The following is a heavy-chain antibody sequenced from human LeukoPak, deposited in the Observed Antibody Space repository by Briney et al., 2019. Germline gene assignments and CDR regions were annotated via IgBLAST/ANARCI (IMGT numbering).Heavy chain of an antibody. CDR2: IYYSGST. Sequence: SETLSLTCTVSGGSISSYYWSWIRQPPGKGLEWIGYIYYSGSTNYNPSLKSRVTISVDTSKNQFSLKLSSVTAADTAVYYCARQYYDFWSILDYFDYWGQGTLVTVSS. V-gene: IGHV4-59*08. CDR1: GGSISSYY. J-gene: IGHJ4*02. CDR3: ARQYYDFWSILDYFDY. D-gene: IGHD3-3*01.